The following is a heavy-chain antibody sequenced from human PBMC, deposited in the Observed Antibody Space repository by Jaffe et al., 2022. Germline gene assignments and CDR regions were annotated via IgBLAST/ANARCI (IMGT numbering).Heavy chain of an antibody. Sequence: EVQLVESGGVVVQPGGSLRLSCAASGFTFDDYAMHWVRQAPGKGLEWVSLISWDGGSTYYADSVKGRFTISRDNSKNSLYLQMNSLRAEDTALYYCAKDSSYYGKGLFDYWGQGTLVTVSS. V-gene: IGHV3-43D*04. CDR2: ISWDGGST. J-gene: IGHJ4*02. CDR1: GFTFDDYA. CDR3: AKDSSYYGKGLFDY. D-gene: IGHD3-3*01.